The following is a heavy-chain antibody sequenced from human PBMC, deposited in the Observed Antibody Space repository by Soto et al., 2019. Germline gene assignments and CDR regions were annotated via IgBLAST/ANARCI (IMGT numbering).Heavy chain of an antibody. CDR1: GYSFTSYW. J-gene: IGHJ6*02. Sequence: PGESLKISCKGSGYSFTSYWIGWARQMPGKGLEWMGIIYPGDSDTRYSPSFQGQVTISADKSISTAYLQWSSLKASDTAMYYCARTAAAGKYYYGMDVWGQGTTVTCSS. D-gene: IGHD6-13*01. V-gene: IGHV5-51*01. CDR2: IYPGDSDT. CDR3: ARTAAAGKYYYGMDV.